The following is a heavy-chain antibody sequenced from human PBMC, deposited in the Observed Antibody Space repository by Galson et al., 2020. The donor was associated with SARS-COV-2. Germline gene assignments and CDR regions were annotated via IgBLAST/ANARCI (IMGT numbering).Heavy chain of an antibody. Sequence: ASVKVYCKASGYTFTGYYMHWVRQAPGQGLEWMGWINPNSGGTNYAQKFQGRVTMTRDTSISTAYMELSRLRSDDTAVYYCARGADSSGWYGWWFDPWGQGTLVTVSS. V-gene: IGHV1-2*02. CDR3: ARGADSSGWYGWWFDP. J-gene: IGHJ5*02. CDR1: GYTFTGYY. CDR2: INPNSGGT. D-gene: IGHD6-19*01.